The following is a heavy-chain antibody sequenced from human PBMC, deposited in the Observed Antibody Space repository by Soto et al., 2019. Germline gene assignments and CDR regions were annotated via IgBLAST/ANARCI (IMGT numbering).Heavy chain of an antibody. D-gene: IGHD6-19*01. J-gene: IGHJ3*02. CDR1: GYSFTSYW. V-gene: IGHV5-51*01. CDR3: ARSSPYSSGWRESLDAFDI. Sequence: GESLKISCKGSGYSFTSYWIGWVRQMPGKGLEWMGIIYPGDSDTRYSPSFQGQVTISADKSISTAYLQWSSLKASDTAMYYCARSSPYSSGWRESLDAFDIWGQGTMVTVSS. CDR2: IYPGDSDT.